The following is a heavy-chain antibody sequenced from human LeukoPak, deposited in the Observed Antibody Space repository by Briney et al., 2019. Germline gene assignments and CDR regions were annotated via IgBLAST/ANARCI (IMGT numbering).Heavy chain of an antibody. D-gene: IGHD3-9*01. Sequence: SETLSLTCTVSGGSISSYYWSWIRQPPGKGLEWIGYIYYSGSTNCNPSLKSRVTISVDTSKNQFSLKLSSVTAADTAVYYCASTDILTGLQDYWGQGTLVTVSS. CDR3: ASTDILTGLQDY. J-gene: IGHJ4*02. V-gene: IGHV4-59*01. CDR1: GGSISSYY. CDR2: IYYSGST.